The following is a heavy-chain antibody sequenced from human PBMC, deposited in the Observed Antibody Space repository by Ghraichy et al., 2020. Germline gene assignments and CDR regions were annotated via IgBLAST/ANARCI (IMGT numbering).Heavy chain of an antibody. V-gene: IGHV1-2*02. CDR1: GYTFTGYY. Sequence: ASVKVSCKASGYTFTGYYMHWVRQAPGQGLEWMGWINPNSGGTNYAQKFQGRVTMTRDTSISPAYMELSRLGSDDTAVYSCARDPALRFLEWWQIHPRDYWGQGTLVTVSS. D-gene: IGHD3-3*01. CDR3: ARDPALRFLEWWQIHPRDY. J-gene: IGHJ4*02. CDR2: INPNSGGT.